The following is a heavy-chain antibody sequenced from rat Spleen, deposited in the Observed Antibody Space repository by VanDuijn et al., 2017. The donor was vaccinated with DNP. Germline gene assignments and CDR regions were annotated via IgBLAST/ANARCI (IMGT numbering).Heavy chain of an antibody. CDR1: GFTFSAYY. CDR3: GRHGDSGYFDN. V-gene: IGHV5-22*01. D-gene: IGHD4-3*01. CDR2: IGSPAYAP. Sequence: EVQLVESGGGLVQPGRSLKLSCAASGFTFSAYYMAWVRQAPAKGLEWVAYIGSPAYAPYYTDSVKGRFAISRDNAKSTLYLQMNGLRSEDMATYYCGRHGDSGYFDNWGQGVMVTVSS. J-gene: IGHJ2*01.